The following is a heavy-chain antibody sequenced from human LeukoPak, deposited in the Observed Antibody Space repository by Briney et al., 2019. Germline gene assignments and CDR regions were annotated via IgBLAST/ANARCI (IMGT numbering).Heavy chain of an antibody. D-gene: IGHD4-11*01. CDR3: AKGLSNYPDGYYYYYMDV. J-gene: IGHJ6*03. V-gene: IGHV3-23*01. Sequence: PGGSLRLSCAASGFTFSSYAMSWVRQAPGKGLEWVSAIIGSGGSTCYADSVKGRFTISRDNSKNTLYLQMNSLRAEDTAVYYCAKGLSNYPDGYYYYYMDVWGKGTTVTVSS. CDR2: IIGSGGST. CDR1: GFTFSSYA.